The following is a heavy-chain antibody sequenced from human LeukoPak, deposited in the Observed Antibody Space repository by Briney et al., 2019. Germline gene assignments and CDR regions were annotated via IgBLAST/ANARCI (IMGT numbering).Heavy chain of an antibody. D-gene: IGHD1-1*01. V-gene: IGHV4-39*01. CDR2: LYYSGNI. Sequence: PSETLSLTCNVSGGSISTDTYYRGWIRQVPGKGLEWIATLYYSGNIYYNPSLKSRVTMSGDRSKSQFSLRLTSVTAADTAVYYCARGSTGDGFDIWGYGTMVAVSS. CDR3: ARGSTGDGFDI. J-gene: IGHJ3*02. CDR1: GGSISTDTYY.